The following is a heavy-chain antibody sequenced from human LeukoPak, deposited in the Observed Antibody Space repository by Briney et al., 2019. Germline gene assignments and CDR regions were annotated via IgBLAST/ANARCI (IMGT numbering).Heavy chain of an antibody. CDR3: ARALGVGFGQNTYYFDH. V-gene: IGHV1-2*06. D-gene: IGHD1-26*01. J-gene: IGHJ4*02. CDR1: GYTLTDYY. Sequence: ASVKVSCKTSGYTLTDYYIHWVRQAPGQGLEWMGRLNPNSGGTIYAQKFQGRVTMTRDTSTDTAYIQLSSLRSTDTAVYYCARALGVGFGQNTYYFDHWGQGTLVTVSS. CDR2: LNPNSGGT.